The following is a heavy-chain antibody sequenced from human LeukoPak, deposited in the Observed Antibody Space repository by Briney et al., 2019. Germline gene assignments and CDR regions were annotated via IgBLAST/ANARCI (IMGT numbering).Heavy chain of an antibody. D-gene: IGHD3-22*01. CDR1: GASIRSGDYY. CDR3: ARGADYYDSSGSPFDY. Sequence: SETLSLTCTVSGASIRSGDYYWSWIRQPPGKGLEWIGYIYDSGSTYYNPSLKSRITISVDTSKNQFSLKLSSVTAADTAVYYCARGADYYDSSGSPFDYWGQGTLVTVSS. CDR2: IYDSGST. V-gene: IGHV4-30-4*02. J-gene: IGHJ4*02.